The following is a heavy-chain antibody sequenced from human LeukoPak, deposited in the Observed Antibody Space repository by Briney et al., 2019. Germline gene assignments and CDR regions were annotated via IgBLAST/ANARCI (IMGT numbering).Heavy chain of an antibody. CDR1: GFTFSTYW. CDR2: IKSDGGT. V-gene: IGHV3-74*01. Sequence: GGSLRLSCAASGFTFSTYWMHWVRQAPGKGLVWVSRIKSDGGTNYADSVKGRFTISRDNAKKTVSLQMNSLRPEDTAVYYCARVPSEIGGYYPEYFRHWGQGTLVTVSS. CDR3: ARVPSEIGGYYPEYFRH. D-gene: IGHD3-22*01. J-gene: IGHJ1*01.